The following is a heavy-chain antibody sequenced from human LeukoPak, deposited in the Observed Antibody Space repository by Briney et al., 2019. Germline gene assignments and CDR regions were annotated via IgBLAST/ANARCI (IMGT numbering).Heavy chain of an antibody. CDR1: GYSISSGYY. CDR2: IYSSGSI. J-gene: IGHJ5*02. CDR3: ARRAAAYNWFDP. D-gene: IGHD6-13*01. Sequence: SETLSLTCTVSGYSISSGYYWGWIRQSPGKGLEWMGNIYSSGSIDYNPSHKSRVTISVDTSKNQFSLKLSSVTAADTAVYYCARRAAAYNWFDPWGQGTLVTVSS. V-gene: IGHV4-38-2*02.